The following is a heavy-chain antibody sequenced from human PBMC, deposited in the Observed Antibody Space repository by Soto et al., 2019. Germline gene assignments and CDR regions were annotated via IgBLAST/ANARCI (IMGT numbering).Heavy chain of an antibody. J-gene: IGHJ4*02. V-gene: IGHV4-34*01. CDR3: ARAGVWVRGCSGGSCYYPVFDY. CDR1: GGSFSGYY. Sequence: SETLSLTCAVYGGSFSGYYWSWIRQPPGKGLEWIGEINHSGSTNYNPSLKSRVTISVDTSKNQFSLKLSSVTAADTAVYYCARAGVWVRGCSGGSCYYPVFDYWGQGTLVTVSS. D-gene: IGHD2-15*01. CDR2: INHSGST.